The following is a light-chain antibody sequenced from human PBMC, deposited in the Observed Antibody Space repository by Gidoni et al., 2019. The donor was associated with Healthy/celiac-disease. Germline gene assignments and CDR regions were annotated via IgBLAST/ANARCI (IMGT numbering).Light chain of an antibody. J-gene: IGKJ2*01. CDR2: DAS. Sequence: DIQMTQSPSSLSASVGERVTITCQASQDISNYLNWYQQKPGKAPKLLIYDASNLETGVPSRFSGSGSGTDFTLTISSLQPEDIATYYCKQYDNLRYTFGQGTKLEIK. CDR3: KQYDNLRYT. CDR1: QDISNY. V-gene: IGKV1-33*01.